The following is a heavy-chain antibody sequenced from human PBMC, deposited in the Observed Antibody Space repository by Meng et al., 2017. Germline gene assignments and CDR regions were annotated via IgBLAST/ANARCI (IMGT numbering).Heavy chain of an antibody. CDR2: IIPIFGTA. J-gene: IGHJ4*02. D-gene: IGHD6-6*01. CDR3: ARGVVSRSSMALFDY. V-gene: IGHV1-69*13. CDR1: GGTFSSYA. Sequence: SVNVSCKASGGTFSSYAISWVRQAPGQRLEWMGGIIPIFGTANYAQKFQGRVTITADESTSTAYMELSSLRSEDTAGYYGARGVVSRSSMALFDYWGQGTLVTVSS.